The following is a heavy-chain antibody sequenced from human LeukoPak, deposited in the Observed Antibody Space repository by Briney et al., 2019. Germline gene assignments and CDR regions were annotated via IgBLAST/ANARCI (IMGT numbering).Heavy chain of an antibody. V-gene: IGHV3-7*01. CDR1: GFTFSSYW. CDR3: ARDLWIDYYYYMDV. J-gene: IGHJ6*03. D-gene: IGHD3-10*01. Sequence: GGSLRLSCAASGFTFSSYWMSWVRQAPGKGLEWVANIKQDGSEKYYVDSVKGRFTISRDNAKNSLYLQMNSLRAEDTAVYYCARDLWIDYYYYMDVWGKGTTVTVSS. CDR2: IKQDGSEK.